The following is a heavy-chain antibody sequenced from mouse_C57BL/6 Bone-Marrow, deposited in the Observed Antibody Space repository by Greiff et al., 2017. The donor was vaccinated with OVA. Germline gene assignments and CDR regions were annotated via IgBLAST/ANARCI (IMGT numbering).Heavy chain of an antibody. CDR3: ARRGDRQLRLDY. V-gene: IGHV1-59*01. J-gene: IGHJ2*01. CDR1: GYTFTSYW. CDR2: IDPSDSYT. Sequence: QVQLQQPGAELVRPGTSVKLSCKASGYTFTSYWMHWVKQRPGQGLEWIGVIDPSDSYTNYNQKFKGKATLTVDTSSSTAYMQLSSLTSEDSAVYDCARRGDRQLRLDYWGQGTTLTVSS. D-gene: IGHD3-2*02.